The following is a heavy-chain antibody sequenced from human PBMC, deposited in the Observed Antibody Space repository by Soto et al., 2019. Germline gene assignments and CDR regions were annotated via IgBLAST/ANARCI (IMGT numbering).Heavy chain of an antibody. Sequence: PSETLSLTCTVSGGSISSYYWSWIRQPPGKGLEWIGYIYYSGSTNYIPSLKSRVTISVDTYKNQFSLKLSSVTAADTAVYYCARYPQRITMVRGVSINTNWFDPWGQGTLVTVSS. D-gene: IGHD3-10*01. CDR3: ARYPQRITMVRGVSINTNWFDP. CDR1: GGSISSYY. J-gene: IGHJ5*02. CDR2: IYYSGST. V-gene: IGHV4-59*01.